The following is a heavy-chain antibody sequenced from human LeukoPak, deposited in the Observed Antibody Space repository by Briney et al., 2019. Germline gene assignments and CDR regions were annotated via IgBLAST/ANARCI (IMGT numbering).Heavy chain of an antibody. J-gene: IGHJ4*02. Sequence: SETLSLTCAVYGESFSGYYWNWIRQPPGKGLEWIGEINHSGSTNYNPSLKGRVTMSVDTSKNQFSLKLSSVTAADTAVYYCARGPYYGSGSFPYWGQGTLVTVSS. CDR3: ARGPYYGSGSFPY. V-gene: IGHV4-34*01. CDR1: GESFSGYY. D-gene: IGHD3-10*01. CDR2: INHSGST.